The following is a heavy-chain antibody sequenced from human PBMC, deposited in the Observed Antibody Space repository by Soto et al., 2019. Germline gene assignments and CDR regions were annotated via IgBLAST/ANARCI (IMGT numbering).Heavy chain of an antibody. CDR2: IGGSGDDT. CDR1: GFAFSSYT. Sequence: ASVKVSCAASGFAFSSYTMTWVRQAPGKGLEWVSGIGGSGDDTKYADSVKGRFTISRDNSKNTLYLHMNSLRAEDTAIYFCAKAQYFYYYMGVWGTGTTVTVSS. J-gene: IGHJ6*03. D-gene: IGHD3-10*01. CDR3: AKAQYFYYYMGV. V-gene: IGHV3-23*01.